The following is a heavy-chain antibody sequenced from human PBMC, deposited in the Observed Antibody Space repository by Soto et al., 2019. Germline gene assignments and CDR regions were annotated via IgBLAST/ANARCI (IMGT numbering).Heavy chain of an antibody. CDR1: GFTFSSYG. V-gene: IGHV3-33*01. Sequence: QVQLVESGGGVVQPGRSLRLSCAASGFTFSSYGMPWVRQAPGKGLEWVAVIWSDGSNKYYADSVKGRFTISRDNSKNTLYMQMTSLRVEDTAVYYCARDWAQCCGGSCYWYFDYWGQGTLVTVSS. D-gene: IGHD2-15*01. J-gene: IGHJ4*02. CDR2: IWSDGSNK. CDR3: ARDWAQCCGGSCYWYFDY.